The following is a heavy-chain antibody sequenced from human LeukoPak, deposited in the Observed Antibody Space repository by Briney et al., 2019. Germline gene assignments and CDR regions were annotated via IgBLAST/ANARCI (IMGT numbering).Heavy chain of an antibody. D-gene: IGHD6-13*01. J-gene: IGHJ6*03. CDR1: SGSISSRSHY. CDR2: IYHSGTT. CDR3: ASQFSSTWYSLHFYYYMDV. V-gene: IGHV4-39*01. Sequence: SETLSLTCSVSSGSISSRSHYWGWIRQSPEQGLEWIGSIYHSGTTYHNPSLKSRVTISVDTSMNQFSLNLSGVTAADTAVYYCASQFSSTWYSLHFYYYMDVWGKGTTVTVSS.